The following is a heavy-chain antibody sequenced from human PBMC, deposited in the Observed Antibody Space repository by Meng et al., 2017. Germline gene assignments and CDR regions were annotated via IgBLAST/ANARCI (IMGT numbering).Heavy chain of an antibody. V-gene: IGHV1-69*06. Sequence: QVQWVQSGAGVKKPGSSVKVPCKASGGTLSSYAISWVRQAPGQGLEWMGGIIPIFGTANYAQKFQGRVTITADKSTSTAYMELSSLRSEDTAVYYCATGSGSYPLVKYWGQGTLVTVSS. J-gene: IGHJ4*02. CDR2: IIPIFGTA. CDR3: ATGSGSYPLVKY. CDR1: GGTLSSYA. D-gene: IGHD3-10*01.